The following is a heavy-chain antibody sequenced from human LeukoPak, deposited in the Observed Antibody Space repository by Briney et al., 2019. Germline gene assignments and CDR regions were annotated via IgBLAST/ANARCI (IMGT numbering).Heavy chain of an antibody. J-gene: IGHJ5*02. CDR3: ARGGQQLAFTNWFDP. CDR1: GYIFTGYY. D-gene: IGHD6-13*01. CDR2: INPNSGDT. V-gene: IGHV1-2*02. Sequence: ASVKVSCKASGYIFTGYYMHWVRQAPGQGLEWMGWINPNSGDTNYAQKFQGRVTMTRDTSISTAYMELSRLRSEDTAVYYCARGGQQLAFTNWFDPWGQGTLVTVSS.